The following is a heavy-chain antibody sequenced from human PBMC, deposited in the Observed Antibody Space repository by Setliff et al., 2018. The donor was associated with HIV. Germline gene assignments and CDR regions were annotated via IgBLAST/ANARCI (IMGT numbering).Heavy chain of an antibody. D-gene: IGHD7-27*01. V-gene: IGHV1-8*02. CDR2: MNTNSGNT. J-gene: IGHJ4*02. CDR3: ARQLSNSLDF. Sequence: ASVKVSCKASGDTFTTYDINWVRQATGQGPEWIGWMNTNSGNTGYAEKFQGRVTMTEDTTTETAYMELSSLRSEDTAVYYCARQLSNSLDFWGQGALVTVSS. CDR1: GDTFTTYD.